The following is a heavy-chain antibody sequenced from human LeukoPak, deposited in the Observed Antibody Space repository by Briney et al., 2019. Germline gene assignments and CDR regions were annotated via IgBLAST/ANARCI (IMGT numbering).Heavy chain of an antibody. V-gene: IGHV4-39*01. CDR3: AGVAAAGVFLDY. CDR1: GGSISSSSYY. Sequence: PSETLSLTCTVSGGSISSSSYYWGWIRQPPGKGLEWIGSIYYSGSTYYNPSLKSRVTISVDTSKNQFSLKLSSVTAADTAVYYCAGVAAAGVFLDYWGLGTLVTVSS. J-gene: IGHJ4*02. CDR2: IYYSGST. D-gene: IGHD6-13*01.